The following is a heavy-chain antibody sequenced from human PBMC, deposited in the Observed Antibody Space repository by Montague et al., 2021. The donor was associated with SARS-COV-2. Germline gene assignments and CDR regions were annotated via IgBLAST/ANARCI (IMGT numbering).Heavy chain of an antibody. CDR2: IYYSGTT. CDR3: ARPLVRGVPKAFDI. V-gene: IGHV4-39*01. J-gene: IGHJ3*02. Sequence: SETLSLTCTVSGGSITRNYYWGWIRQPPGKGLEWVGNIYYSGTTIINPSLESRVTIPVDASKNQFSLNLTSVTAADTAVYYCARPLVRGVPKAFDIWGQGALVIVSS. D-gene: IGHD3-10*01. CDR1: GGSITRNYY.